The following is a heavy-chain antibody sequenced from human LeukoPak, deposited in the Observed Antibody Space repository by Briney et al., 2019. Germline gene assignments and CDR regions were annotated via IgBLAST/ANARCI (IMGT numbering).Heavy chain of an antibody. CDR3: TTAGIAAAGTLDYYYYGMDV. J-gene: IGHJ6*02. D-gene: IGHD6-13*01. V-gene: IGHV3-15*01. CDR1: IHTLSNSY. CDR2: MKKKTDVGRN. Sequence: GGSQTLSCGPSIHTLSNSYMRGAPESPEGAREGVSHMKKKTDVGRNDCAVPVKGRFTIPGDDSKNTLYLQMNSLKTEDKAVYYCTTAGIAAAGTLDYYYYGMDVWGQGTTVTVSS.